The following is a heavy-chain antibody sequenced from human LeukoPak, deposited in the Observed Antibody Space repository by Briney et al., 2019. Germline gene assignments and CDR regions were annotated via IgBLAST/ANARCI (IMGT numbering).Heavy chain of an antibody. D-gene: IGHD2-8*01. J-gene: IGHJ5*02. CDR2: ISPYNGNT. CDR3: AREMDWFDP. CDR1: GFTFTSYG. V-gene: IGHV1-18*01. Sequence: GASVKVSCKTSGFTFTSYGITWVRQAPGQGLEWMGWISPYNGNTNYAQNLQGRVTMITDTSTSTAYMELRSLRSDDTAVYYCAREMDWFDPWGQGTLVTVSS.